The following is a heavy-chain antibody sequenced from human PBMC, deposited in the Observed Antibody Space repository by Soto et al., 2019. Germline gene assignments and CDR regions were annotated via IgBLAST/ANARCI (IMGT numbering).Heavy chain of an antibody. V-gene: IGHV4-59*01. Sequence: QVQLQESGPGLVKPSETLSLTCTVSGGSISSYYWSWIQQPPGKGLEWIGYIYYTESNNYKNTLKSRVPISVETSKNQSSPKLSSVTAAETAVYYCALAWGEAFDFWGQGTLVTVSS. D-gene: IGHD3-16*01. J-gene: IGHJ4*02. CDR1: GGSISSYY. CDR3: ALAWGEAFDF. CDR2: IYYTESN.